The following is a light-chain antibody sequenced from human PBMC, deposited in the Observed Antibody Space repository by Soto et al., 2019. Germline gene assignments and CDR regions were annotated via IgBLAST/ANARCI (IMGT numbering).Light chain of an antibody. CDR3: QQRRNWT. CDR1: QSVSTY. V-gene: IGKV3-11*01. CDR2: DAS. J-gene: IGKJ1*01. Sequence: EIVLTQSQATLSLSPGERDTLSCRARQSVSTYLAWYQQKPGQAPRLLIYDASNRATGIPAKFSGSGSETDFTLATSSLEPEDFAVYYCQQRRNWTFGQGTKVQIK.